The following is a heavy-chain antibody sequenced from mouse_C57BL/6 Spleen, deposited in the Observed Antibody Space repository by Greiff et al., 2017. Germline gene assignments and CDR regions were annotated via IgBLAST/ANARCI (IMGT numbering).Heavy chain of an antibody. Sequence: EVQGVESGEGLVKPGGSLKLSCAASGFTFSSYAMSWVRQTPEKRLEWVAYISSGGDYIYYADTVKGRFTISRDNARNTLYLQMSSMKSEDTAMYYCTRGEEDDYDGRPSGGFDVWGTGTTVTVSS. D-gene: IGHD2-4*01. J-gene: IGHJ1*03. V-gene: IGHV5-9-1*02. CDR2: ISSGGDYI. CDR1: GFTFSSYA. CDR3: TRGEEDDYDGRPSGGFDV.